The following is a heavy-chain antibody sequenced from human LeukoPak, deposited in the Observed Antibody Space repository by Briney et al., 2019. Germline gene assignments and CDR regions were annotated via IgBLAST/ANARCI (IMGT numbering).Heavy chain of an antibody. D-gene: IGHD3-10*01. Sequence: PSETLSLTCTVSGGSISSYYWSWIRQSPGKGLEWIGSMHYSGYTYYHPSLKSRVSISVDTSNNQFSLRSTSATAADTAMYYCARGRFAELLFDIWGQGTLVTISS. J-gene: IGHJ4*02. CDR1: GGSISSYY. V-gene: IGHV4-39*07. CDR2: MHYSGYT. CDR3: ARGRFAELLFDI.